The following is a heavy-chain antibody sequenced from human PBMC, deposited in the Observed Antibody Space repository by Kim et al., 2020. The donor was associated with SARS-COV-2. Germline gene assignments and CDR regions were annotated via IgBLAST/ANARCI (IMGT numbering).Heavy chain of an antibody. V-gene: IGHV4-39*01. CDR2: IYYSGST. CDR3: ARLEARDGYNVDY. Sequence: SDTLSLTCTVSGGSISSSSYYWGWIRQPPGKGLEWIGSIYYSGSTYYNPSLKSRVTISVDTSKNQFSLKLSSVTAADTAVYYCARLEARDGYNVDYWGQGTLVTVSS. J-gene: IGHJ4*02. D-gene: IGHD5-12*01. CDR1: GGSISSSSYY.